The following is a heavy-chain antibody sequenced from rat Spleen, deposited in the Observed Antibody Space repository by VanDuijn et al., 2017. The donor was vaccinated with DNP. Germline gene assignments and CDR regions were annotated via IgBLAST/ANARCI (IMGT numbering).Heavy chain of an antibody. D-gene: IGHD1-12*01. CDR1: GFTFSHYD. CDR2: ITYDGVNT. CDR3: TRRTPSVALDY. Sequence: EVQLVESGGGLVQPGRSMKLSCAASGFTFSHYDMVWVRQAPKEGLEWVATITYDGVNTYYPESVRGRFTISRDNGKSTLYLQGDSLRSEDTATYYCTRRTPSVALDYWGHGVMVTVSS. V-gene: IGHV5-7*01. J-gene: IGHJ2*01.